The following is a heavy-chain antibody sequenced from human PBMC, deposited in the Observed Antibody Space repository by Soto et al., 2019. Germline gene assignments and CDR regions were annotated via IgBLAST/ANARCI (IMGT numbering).Heavy chain of an antibody. CDR1: GDSVSSNSAA. Sequence: PSQTLSLTCAISGDSVSSNSAAWNWIRQSPSRGLEWLGRTYYRSKWYNDYAVSVKSRITINPDTSKNQFSLQLNSVTPEDTAVYYCARDFTPEGRITMVRGVSNWFDPWGQGTLVTVSS. V-gene: IGHV6-1*01. CDR2: TYYRSKWYN. J-gene: IGHJ5*02. D-gene: IGHD3-10*01. CDR3: ARDFTPEGRITMVRGVSNWFDP.